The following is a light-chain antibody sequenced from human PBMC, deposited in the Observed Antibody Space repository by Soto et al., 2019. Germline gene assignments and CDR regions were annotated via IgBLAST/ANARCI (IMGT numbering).Light chain of an antibody. CDR1: QSVSRY. CDR3: QQRSNWPPDLT. CDR2: DAS. J-gene: IGKJ4*01. Sequence: EIVLTQSPATLSLSPGERATLSCRASQSVSRYLAWYQHKPGQAPRLLIYDASDRATGIPARFSGSGSGTDFTLTISSLEPEDFAVYYCQQRSNWPPDLTFGGGTKVEIK. V-gene: IGKV3-11*01.